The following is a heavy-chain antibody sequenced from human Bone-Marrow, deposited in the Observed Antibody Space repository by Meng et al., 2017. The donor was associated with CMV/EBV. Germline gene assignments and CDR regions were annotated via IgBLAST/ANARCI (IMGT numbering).Heavy chain of an antibody. CDR3: AKDHYGDYLWDY. J-gene: IGHJ4*02. D-gene: IGHD4-17*01. CDR2: ISGSGGST. CDR1: WFTFSGYA. Sequence: CAASWFTFSGYAMSWVRQAPGKGVGGVSAISGSGGSTYYADSVKGRFTISRDNSKSTLYLQMNSLRAEDTAVYYCAKDHYGDYLWDYWGQGTLVTVSS. V-gene: IGHV3-23*01.